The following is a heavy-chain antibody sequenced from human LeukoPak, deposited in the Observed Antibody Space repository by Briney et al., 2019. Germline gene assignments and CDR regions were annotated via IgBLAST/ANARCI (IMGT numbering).Heavy chain of an antibody. CDR2: ISAYSGNT. V-gene: IGHV1-18*01. D-gene: IGHD6-13*01. CDR1: GYTFTSYG. J-gene: IGHJ4*02. CDR3: AIAAAGTLDY. Sequence: ASVKASCKASGYTFTSYGISWVRQAPGQGLEWMGWISAYSGNTNYAQKLQGRVTMTTDTSTSTAYMELRSLRSDDTAVYYCAIAAAGTLDYWGQGTLVTVSS.